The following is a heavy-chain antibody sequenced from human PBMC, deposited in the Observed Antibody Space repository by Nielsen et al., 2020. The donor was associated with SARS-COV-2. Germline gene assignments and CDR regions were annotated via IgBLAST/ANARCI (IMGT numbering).Heavy chain of an antibody. V-gene: IGHV3-21*01. CDR2: ISDTGTYM. CDR3: ARDQVAAAGNFYFDF. CDR1: GFSLRGSS. J-gene: IGHJ4*02. D-gene: IGHD6-13*01. Sequence: GESLKISCAASGFSLRGSSMNWVRQAPGKGLEWVSSISDTGTYMHFADSVSGRFTISRDSAKNSLYLQMDRLKVEDTAVYFCARDQVAAAGNFYFDFWGQGTLVTVSS.